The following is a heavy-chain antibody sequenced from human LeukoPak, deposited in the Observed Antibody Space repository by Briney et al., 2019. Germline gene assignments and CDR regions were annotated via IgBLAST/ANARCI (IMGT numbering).Heavy chain of an antibody. CDR2: ISSSGGST. J-gene: IGHJ4*02. CDR3: VKDQRYYYGSGSADRFDY. V-gene: IGHV3-64D*06. CDR1: GFTFSSYA. Sequence: GGSLRLSCSASGFTFSSYAMHWVRQAPGKGLEYVSAISSSGGSTYYADSVKGRFTISRDNSKNTLYLQMSSLRAEDTAVYYCVKDQRYYYGSGSADRFDYWGQGTLVTVSS. D-gene: IGHD3-10*01.